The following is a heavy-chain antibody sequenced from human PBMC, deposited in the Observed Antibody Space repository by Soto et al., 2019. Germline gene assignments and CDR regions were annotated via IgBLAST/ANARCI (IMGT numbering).Heavy chain of an antibody. CDR1: GFTFSSYE. J-gene: IGHJ6*02. CDR2: ISSSGSTI. Sequence: GGSLRLSCAASGFTFSSYEMNWVRQAPGKGLEWVSYISSSGSTINYADSVKGRFTISRDNAKNSLYLQMNSLRAEDTAVYYCARVVYASYGMDVWGQGTTVTVSS. D-gene: IGHD2-8*01. CDR3: ARVVYASYGMDV. V-gene: IGHV3-48*03.